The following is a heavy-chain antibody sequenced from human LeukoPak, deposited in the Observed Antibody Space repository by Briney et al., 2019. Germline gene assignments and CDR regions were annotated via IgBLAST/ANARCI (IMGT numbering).Heavy chain of an antibody. CDR2: IGAYNDNT. D-gene: IGHD6-6*01. V-gene: IGHV1-18*01. CDR1: GYMFSSYG. Sequence: GASVKVSCKAAGYMFSSYGISWVRQAPGQGLEWMGWIGAYNDNTNYAQKFQGRVTMTTDTSTSTAYMELRNLRSDDTAVYYCARGGAHSSTWSVDYWGQGTLVTVSS. CDR3: ARGGAHSSTWSVDY. J-gene: IGHJ4*02.